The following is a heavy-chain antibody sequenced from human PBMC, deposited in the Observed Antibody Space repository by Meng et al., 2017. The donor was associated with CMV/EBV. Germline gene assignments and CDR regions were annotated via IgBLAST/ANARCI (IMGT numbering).Heavy chain of an antibody. J-gene: IGHJ2*01. V-gene: IGHV4-39*07. D-gene: IGHD6-25*01. CDR2: IYHSGSS. CDR1: GGSITNNDYY. CDR3: SRSPSGFYWYFDL. Sequence: SETLSLTCAVSGGSITNNDYYWGWIRQPPGRGLEWIGSIYHSGSSYYNPSLKSRVTISVDTSNNQFSLSVNSVTAADTAVYYCSRSPSGFYWYFDLWGRGTLVTVSS.